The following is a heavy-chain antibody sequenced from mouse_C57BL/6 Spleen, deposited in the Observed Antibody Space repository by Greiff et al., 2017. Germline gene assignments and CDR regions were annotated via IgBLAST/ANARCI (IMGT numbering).Heavy chain of an antibody. CDR2: IDPSDSDT. CDR1: GYTFTSYW. CDR3: ARDYYCSSYVYDWDFDV. D-gene: IGHD1-1*01. Sequence: QVQLQQPGAELVRPGSSVKLSCKASGYTFTSYWMHWVKRRPIQGLEWIGNIDPSDSDTHYNQKFKDKATLTVDKSSSTAYMQLSSLTSEASAVYYCARDYYCSSYVYDWDFDVWGTGTTVTVAS. V-gene: IGHV1-52*01. J-gene: IGHJ1*03.